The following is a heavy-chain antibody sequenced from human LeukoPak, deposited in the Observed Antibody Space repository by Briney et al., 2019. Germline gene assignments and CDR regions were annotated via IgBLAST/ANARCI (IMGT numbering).Heavy chain of an antibody. CDR2: IYPGDSDT. V-gene: IGHV5-51*01. CDR1: GYSFTSYW. D-gene: IGHD1-7*01. J-gene: IGHJ5*02. CDR3: ARLGITGTVYNWFDP. Sequence: GESLKISCKGSGYSFTSYWIGWVRQMPGKGLKWMGIIYPGDSDTRYSPSFQGQVTISADKSISTAYLQWSSLKASDTAMYYCARLGITGTVYNWFDPWGQGTLVTVSS.